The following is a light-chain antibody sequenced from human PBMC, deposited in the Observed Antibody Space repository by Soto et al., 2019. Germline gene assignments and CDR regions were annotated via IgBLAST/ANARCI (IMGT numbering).Light chain of an antibody. Sequence: DIQMTQSPYTLSPSVGDRVSITCRASQSISGWLAGYQQKPGKAPKLLIYDASSLESGVPSRFSGSGSGKEFSLPLIRLQPDDFATFYCQQYNSHSVNSCGQGTKLEIK. J-gene: IGKJ2*01. CDR2: DAS. CDR3: QQYNSHSVNS. V-gene: IGKV1-5*01. CDR1: QSISGW.